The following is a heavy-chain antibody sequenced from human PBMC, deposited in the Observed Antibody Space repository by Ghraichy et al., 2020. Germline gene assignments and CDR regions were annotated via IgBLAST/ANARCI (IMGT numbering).Heavy chain of an antibody. CDR3: SKWQAGTMSES. D-gene: IGHD1/OR15-1a*01. V-gene: IGHV4-39*01. CDR1: DGSMSSTNYY. Sequence: LETLSLTCAVSDGSMSSTNYYWGWIRQPPGKGLERIGTIKSNGGTAYNPSRKSRVIMSIDTSKHHFSLNLNSVTAADTAVYYCSKWQAGTMSESWGQGTLVTVSS. CDR2: IKSNGGT. J-gene: IGHJ5*02.